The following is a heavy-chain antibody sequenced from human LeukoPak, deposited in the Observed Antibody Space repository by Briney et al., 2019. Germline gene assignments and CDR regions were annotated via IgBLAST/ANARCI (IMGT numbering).Heavy chain of an antibody. J-gene: IGHJ4*02. V-gene: IGHV1-2*02. D-gene: IGHD6-13*01. CDR1: GYTFTGYY. CDR3: ARATSSSWYVRPIDY. Sequence: GASVKVSCKASGYTFTGYYMHWVRQAPGQGLEWMGWINPNSGGTNYGQKFQGRVTMTRDTSISTAYMELSRLRSDDTAVYYCARATSSSWYVRPIDYWGQGTLVTVSS. CDR2: INPNSGGT.